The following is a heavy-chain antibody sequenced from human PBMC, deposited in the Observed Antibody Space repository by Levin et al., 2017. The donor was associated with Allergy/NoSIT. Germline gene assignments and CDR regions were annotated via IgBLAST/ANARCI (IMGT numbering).Heavy chain of an antibody. CDR3: AREGVGVVLMVYAFDY. D-gene: IGHD2-8*01. CDR1: GFTFSSYW. J-gene: IGHJ4*02. Sequence: GESLKISCAASGFTFSSYWMSWVRQAPGKGLEWVANIKQDGSEKYYVDSVKGRFTISRDNAKNSLYLQMNSLRAEDTAVYYCAREGVGVVLMVYAFDYWGQGTLVTVSS. CDR2: IKQDGSEK. V-gene: IGHV3-7*01.